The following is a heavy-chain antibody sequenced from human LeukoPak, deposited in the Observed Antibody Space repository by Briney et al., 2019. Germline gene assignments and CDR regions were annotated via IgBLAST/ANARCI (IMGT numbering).Heavy chain of an antibody. V-gene: IGHV3-30*04. J-gene: IGHJ4*02. CDR2: ISYDGSNK. Sequence: GRSLRLSCAASGFTFSSYAMHCVRQAPGKGLEWVAVISYDGSNKYYADSVKGRFTISRDNSKNTLYLQMNSLRAEDTAVYYCARRYGSGSYLDYWGQGTQVTVSS. D-gene: IGHD3-10*01. CDR3: ARRYGSGSYLDY. CDR1: GFTFSSYA.